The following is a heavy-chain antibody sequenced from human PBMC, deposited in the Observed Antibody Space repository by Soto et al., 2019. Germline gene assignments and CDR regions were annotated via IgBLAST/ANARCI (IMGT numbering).Heavy chain of an antibody. V-gene: IGHV3-15*01. CDR3: TTLYDSSADDAFDI. D-gene: IGHD3-22*01. CDR2: IKSKTDGGTT. J-gene: IGHJ3*02. CDR1: GFTFSNAW. Sequence: EVQLVESGGGLVKPGGSLRLSCAASGFTFSNAWMSWVRQAPGKGLEWVGRIKSKTDGGTTDYAAPVKGRFTISRDDSKNTLYLQMNSLKSEDTAVYYCTTLYDSSADDAFDIWGQGTMVTVSS.